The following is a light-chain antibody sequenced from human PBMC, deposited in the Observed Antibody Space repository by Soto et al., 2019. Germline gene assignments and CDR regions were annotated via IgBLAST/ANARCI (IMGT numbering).Light chain of an antibody. J-gene: IGKJ1*01. CDR1: QTISIW. CDR2: EAS. CDR3: QQYNSYPWT. V-gene: IGKV1-5*03. Sequence: DIQMTQSPSTLSASVGDRVTITCRASQTISIWLAWYQQKPGKAPKLLIYEASSLKSGVPSRFSGSGSGTEFTLTISSLQPDDFATYYCQQYNSYPWTFGQGTKVDIK.